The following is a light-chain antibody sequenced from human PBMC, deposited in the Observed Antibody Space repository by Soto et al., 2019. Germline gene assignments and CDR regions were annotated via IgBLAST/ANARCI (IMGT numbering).Light chain of an antibody. CDR1: QSVSSN. CDR3: QQYNKWPLT. J-gene: IGKJ4*01. Sequence: EIVMTQSPATLSVSPGERATLSCRASQSVSSNLAWYQQKPGQAPRLLIYGASTRATGIPARFSGSGSGTVFTLTISSLQSEDFAVYYCQQYNKWPLTFGGGTKVEFK. CDR2: GAS. V-gene: IGKV3-15*01.